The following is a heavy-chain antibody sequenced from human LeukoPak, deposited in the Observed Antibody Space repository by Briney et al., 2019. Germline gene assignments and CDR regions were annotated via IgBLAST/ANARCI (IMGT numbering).Heavy chain of an antibody. CDR1: GASIISDDSY. V-gene: IGHV4-30-4*01. CDR3: ARQLSNDGDYVGAFDS. D-gene: IGHD4-17*01. Sequence: PSGTLSLTCTVSGASIISDDSYWSWIRHPPGKGLEWIGNIYYSGTTYYNPSLESRVTISVDTSKNHFSLKLSSVTAADTAVYYCARQLSNDGDYVGAFDSWGQGTLVTVSS. J-gene: IGHJ4*02. CDR2: IYYSGTT.